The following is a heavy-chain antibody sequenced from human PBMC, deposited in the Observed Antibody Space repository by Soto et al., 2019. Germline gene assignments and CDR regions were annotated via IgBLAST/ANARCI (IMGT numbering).Heavy chain of an antibody. CDR2: IYYSGST. D-gene: IGHD3-16*01. V-gene: IGHV4-59*01. J-gene: IGHJ2*01. CDR3: ASTNPCGGGIWYFDL. CDR1: GGSISRYY. Sequence: SETLSLRCTVSGGSISRYYWSWIRQPPGKELEWIGYIYYSGSTNYNPSLKSRVTISVDTSKNQFSLKLSSVTAADTAVYYCASTNPCGGGIWYFDLWGRGTLVTVS.